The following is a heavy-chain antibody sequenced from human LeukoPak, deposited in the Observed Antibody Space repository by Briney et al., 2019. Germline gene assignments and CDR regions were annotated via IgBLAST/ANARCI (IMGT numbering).Heavy chain of an antibody. CDR1: GGTFSSYA. V-gene: IGHV1-69*05. CDR3: AREMTPILASNHYFDN. CDR2: IIPIFGTA. Sequence: ASVKVSCKASGGTFSSYAISWVRQAPGQGLEWMGRIIPIFGTANYAQKFQGRVSITTDGSTSTAYMELSSLTSEDTAVYYCAREMTPILASNHYFDNWGQGTLVTVSS. J-gene: IGHJ4*02. D-gene: IGHD3-3*02.